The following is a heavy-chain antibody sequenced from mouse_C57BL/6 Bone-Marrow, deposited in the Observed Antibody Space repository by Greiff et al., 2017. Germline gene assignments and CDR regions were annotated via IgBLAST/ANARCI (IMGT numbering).Heavy chain of an antibody. J-gene: IGHJ2*01. D-gene: IGHD1-1*01. V-gene: IGHV1-15*01. CDR1: GYTFTGYE. Sequence: QVQLKESGAELVRPGASVTLSCKASGYTFTGYEMHWVKQTPVHGLEWIGAIDPETGGTAYNQKFKGKATLTADKSSSTAYMQLRSLTSEDSAVYYCTEYGSSFDYWGQGTTLTVSA. CDR2: IDPETGGT. CDR3: TEYGSSFDY.